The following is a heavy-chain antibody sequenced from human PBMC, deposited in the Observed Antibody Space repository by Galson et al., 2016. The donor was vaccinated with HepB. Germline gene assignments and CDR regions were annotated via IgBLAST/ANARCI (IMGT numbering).Heavy chain of an antibody. CDR2: INTSAGTK. D-gene: IGHD3-10*01. Sequence: SVKVSCKASGYTFTAYYMHWVRQAPGQGLEWMGMINTSAGTKSNAQQFQGRLTMTRDTSTTTVYMELSSLRSEDTAVYYCAKSLGDGMGVDRWGQGTLVTVSS. J-gene: IGHJ5*02. V-gene: IGHV1-46*01. CDR3: AKSLGDGMGVDR. CDR1: GYTFTAYY.